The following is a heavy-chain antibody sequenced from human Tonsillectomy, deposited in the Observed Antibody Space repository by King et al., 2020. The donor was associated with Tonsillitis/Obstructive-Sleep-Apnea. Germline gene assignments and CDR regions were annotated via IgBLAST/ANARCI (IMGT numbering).Heavy chain of an antibody. D-gene: IGHD2-15*01. CDR2: IYPGDSDT. Sequence: VQLVQSGAEVKKPGESLKISCKGSGYSFTTYWIGWVRQMPGKGLEWMGLIYPGDSDTRYRPSFQGQVTISADKSISTAYLQWSSLKASDTAIYYCARRDCSGGSCYEAAFDIWGQGTMVTVSS. J-gene: IGHJ3*02. V-gene: IGHV5-51*01. CDR1: GYSFTTYW. CDR3: ARRDCSGGSCYEAAFDI.